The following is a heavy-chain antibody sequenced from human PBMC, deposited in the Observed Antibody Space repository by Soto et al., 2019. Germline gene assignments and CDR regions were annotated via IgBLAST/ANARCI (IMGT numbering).Heavy chain of an antibody. Sequence: ASVKVSCKASGYTFTSYDINWVRQATGQGLEWMEWMNPNSGNTGYAQKFQGGVTMTRNTSISTAYMGLSSLRSEDTAVYYCARGDSSGWYGHYYYYGMDVWGQGTTVTVSS. D-gene: IGHD6-19*01. V-gene: IGHV1-8*01. CDR2: MNPNSGNT. CDR1: GYTFTSYD. J-gene: IGHJ6*02. CDR3: ARGDSSGWYGHYYYYGMDV.